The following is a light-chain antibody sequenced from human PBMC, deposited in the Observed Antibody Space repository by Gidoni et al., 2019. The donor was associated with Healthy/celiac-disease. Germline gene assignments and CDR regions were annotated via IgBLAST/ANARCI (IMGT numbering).Light chain of an antibody. CDR1: SANIGSNS. V-gene: IGLV1-47*01. J-gene: IGLJ3*02. CDR3: AAWDDSLSGPRL. Sequence: QSGLTQQPSASGTPGQRVTISCSGSSANIGSNSVYWYKQLPGTAPRLLIYRNNQRPSGFPDRFSGSKSGTSASLAISGLRSEDEADYYCAAWDDSLSGPRLFGGGTKLTVL. CDR2: RNN.